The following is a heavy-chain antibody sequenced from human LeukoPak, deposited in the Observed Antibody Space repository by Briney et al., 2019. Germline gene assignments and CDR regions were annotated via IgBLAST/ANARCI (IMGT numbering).Heavy chain of an antibody. V-gene: IGHV3-23*01. CDR3: AKDTIYVVVPAAMDY. D-gene: IGHD2-2*01. CDR1: GFTFSTYA. CDR2: ISGSTGTT. J-gene: IGHJ4*02. Sequence: GGSLRLSCAASGFTFSTYAMSWVRQAPGKGLEWVSTISGSTGTTYYADSVKGRFTISRDNSKNTLYLQMNSLRAEDTAVYYCAKDTIYVVVPAAMDYWGQGTLVTVSA.